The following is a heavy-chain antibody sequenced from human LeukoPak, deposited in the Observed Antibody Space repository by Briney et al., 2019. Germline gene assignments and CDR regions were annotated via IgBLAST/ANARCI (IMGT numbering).Heavy chain of an antibody. CDR2: ISWNSGSI. D-gene: IGHD3-3*01. J-gene: IGHJ3*02. CDR1: GFTFDDYA. Sequence: GRSLRLSCAASGFTFDDYAMHWVRQAPGKGLEWVSGISWNSGSIGYADSVKGRFTISRDNAKNSLYLQMSSLRAEDTALYYCAKDHAYYDFVPRAFDIWGQGTMVTVSS. CDR3: AKDHAYYDFVPRAFDI. V-gene: IGHV3-9*01.